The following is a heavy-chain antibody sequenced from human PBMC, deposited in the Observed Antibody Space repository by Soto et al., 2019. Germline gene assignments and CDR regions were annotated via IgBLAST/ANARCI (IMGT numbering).Heavy chain of an antibody. D-gene: IGHD1-26*01. J-gene: IGHJ6*02. CDR3: TRVGGSVSGMDV. Sequence: EVQLVESGGGLVQPGGSLRLSCAASGFTFSIYWMHWVRQAPGKGPVWVSRIDNARSSARDADSVKGRFTISRDNAKNTVYLQMISLRAEDTAVYYCTRVGGSVSGMDVWGQGTTVTVSS. CDR1: GFTFSIYW. V-gene: IGHV3-74*01. CDR2: IDNARSSA.